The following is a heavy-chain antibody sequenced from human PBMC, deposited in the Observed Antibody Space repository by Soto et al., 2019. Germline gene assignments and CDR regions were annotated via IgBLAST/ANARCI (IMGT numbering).Heavy chain of an antibody. J-gene: IGHJ5*02. CDR3: ARGYSAVYGRLDP. Sequence: QVQLQESGPGLVKPSETLSLTCTVSGGSISTYYWSWIRQPPGKGLEWIGYIYYSGTTNYNPSLKSRVTISVDTSKNQFSPNLNSVTTADTAVYYCARGYSAVYGRLDPWGQGNLVTVSS. CDR1: GGSISTYY. D-gene: IGHD4-4*01. V-gene: IGHV4-59*01. CDR2: IYYSGTT.